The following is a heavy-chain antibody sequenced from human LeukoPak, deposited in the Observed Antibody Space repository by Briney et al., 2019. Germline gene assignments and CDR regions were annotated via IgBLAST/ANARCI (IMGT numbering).Heavy chain of an antibody. Sequence: SETLSLTCAVYGGSFSGYYWSWIRQPPGKGLEWIGEINHSGSTNYNPSLKSRVTISVDTSKNQFSLKLSSVTATDTAVYFCASLRIGYCTSTSCLGWFESWGQGTLVTVSS. CDR3: ASLRIGYCTSTSCLGWFES. CDR1: GGSFSGYY. J-gene: IGHJ5*01. CDR2: INHSGST. V-gene: IGHV4-34*01. D-gene: IGHD2-2*01.